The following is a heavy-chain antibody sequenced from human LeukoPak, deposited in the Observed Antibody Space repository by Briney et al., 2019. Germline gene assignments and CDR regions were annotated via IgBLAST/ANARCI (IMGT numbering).Heavy chain of an antibody. CDR2: TYPGDSDT. CDR1: GYSFTSYW. Sequence: GESLKISFKGSGYSFTSYWIGWVRQMPGKGLEWMGITYPGDSDTRYSPSFQGQVTISADKSISTAYLQWSSLKASDTAMYYCARPSVDTAMYVDYWGQGTLVTVSS. CDR3: ARPSVDTAMYVDY. V-gene: IGHV5-51*01. D-gene: IGHD5-18*01. J-gene: IGHJ4*02.